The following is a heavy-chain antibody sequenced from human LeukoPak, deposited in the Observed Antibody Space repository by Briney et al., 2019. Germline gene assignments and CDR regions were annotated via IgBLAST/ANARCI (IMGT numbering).Heavy chain of an antibody. D-gene: IGHD2-15*01. J-gene: IGHJ4*02. CDR3: ARDPSYCSGGSCYRVDY. Sequence: SGGSLRLSCAASGFTFSSYSMNWVRQAPGKGLEWVSSISSSSSYIYYADSVKGRFTISRDNAKNSLYLQMNSLRAEDTAVYYCARDPSYCSGGSCYRVDYWGQGTLVTVSS. CDR1: GFTFSSYS. CDR2: ISSSSSYI. V-gene: IGHV3-21*01.